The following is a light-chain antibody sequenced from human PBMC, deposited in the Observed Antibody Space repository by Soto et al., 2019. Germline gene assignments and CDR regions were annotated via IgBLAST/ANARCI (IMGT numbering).Light chain of an antibody. Sequence: DIQMSQSPSTLSASVGDRVTITCRASQSISSWLAWYQQKPGKAPKLLIYKASSLESGVPSRFSGSGSGTEFPLTISSLQPDDFATYYCQQYNSYSTFGQGTKVDIK. CDR3: QQYNSYST. CDR1: QSISSW. CDR2: KAS. J-gene: IGKJ1*01. V-gene: IGKV1-5*03.